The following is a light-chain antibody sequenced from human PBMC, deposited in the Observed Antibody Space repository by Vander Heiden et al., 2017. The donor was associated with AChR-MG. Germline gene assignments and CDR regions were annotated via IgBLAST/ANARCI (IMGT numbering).Light chain of an antibody. CDR3: MQTLQAPLT. CDR1: QSLLYSNGYNY. Sequence: DFVMTQSPLSLPVTPGEPATISCRCSQSLLYSNGYNYLDWYLQKPGQSPQILIYLGSNRAPGVPDRFSGSGSGTDFTLKISRVEAEDVGVYYCMQTLQAPLTCGQGTKLEI. J-gene: IGKJ2*01. V-gene: IGKV2-28*01. CDR2: LGS.